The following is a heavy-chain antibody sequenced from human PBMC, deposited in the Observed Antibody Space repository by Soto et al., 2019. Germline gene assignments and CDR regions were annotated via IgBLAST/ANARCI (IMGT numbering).Heavy chain of an antibody. D-gene: IGHD3-9*01. CDR2: IYYSGST. J-gene: IGHJ4*02. CDR1: GGSISSSSYY. CDR3: ARQGPDYDILPGYYTPSYYFDY. V-gene: IGHV4-39*01. Sequence: PSETLSLTCTVSGGSISSSSYYWGWIRQPPGKGLEWIGSIYYSGSTYYNPSLKSRVTISVDTSKNQFSLKLSSVTAADTAVYYCARQGPDYDILPGYYTPSYYFDYWGQGTLVTVSS.